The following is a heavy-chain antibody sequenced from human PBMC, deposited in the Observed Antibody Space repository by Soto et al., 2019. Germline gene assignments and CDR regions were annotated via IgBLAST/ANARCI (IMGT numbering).Heavy chain of an antibody. D-gene: IGHD1-26*01. J-gene: IGHJ6*02. V-gene: IGHV4-34*01. CDR1: GGSFSVYY. CDR3: AGGHKGGELPHTFGMDV. CDR2: INHSGST. Sequence: SETLSLTCAVYGGSFSVYYWSWIRQPPGKGLEWIGEINHSGSTNYNPSLKSRVTISVDTSKNQFSLKLSSVTAADTAVYYCAGGHKGGELPHTFGMDVWGQGTTVTVSS.